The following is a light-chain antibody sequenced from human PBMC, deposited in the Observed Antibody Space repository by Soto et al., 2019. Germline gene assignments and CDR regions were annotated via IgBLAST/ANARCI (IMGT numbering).Light chain of an antibody. CDR1: QSISSW. CDR3: QQYNVYSLT. V-gene: IGKV1-5*03. J-gene: IGKJ1*01. CDR2: KAS. Sequence: DIQMTQSPSTLSASVGDRVTITCRASQSISSWLAWYQHKPGKAPKLLIYKASSLDTGVPSRFSGSGSGTEFTLTISSLQPDDFSTCYCQQYNVYSLTFGQGTKVDIK.